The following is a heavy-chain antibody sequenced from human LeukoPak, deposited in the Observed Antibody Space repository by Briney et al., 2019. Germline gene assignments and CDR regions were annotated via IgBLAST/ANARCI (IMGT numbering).Heavy chain of an antibody. CDR2: IYYSGNT. D-gene: IGHD3/OR15-3a*01. CDR1: GDSISSSNSY. Sequence: PSETLSLTYIVSGDSISSSNSYWGWIRQPPGKGLEWIGSIYYSGNTYYNASLKSRVSISVDTSKNHFSLRLTSVTAADTAVYYCARQTGSGLFILPGGQGTLVTVSS. CDR3: ARQTGSGLFILP. J-gene: IGHJ4*02. V-gene: IGHV4-39*01.